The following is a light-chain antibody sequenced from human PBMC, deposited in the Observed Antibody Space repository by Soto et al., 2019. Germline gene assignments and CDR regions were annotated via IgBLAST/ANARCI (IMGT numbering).Light chain of an antibody. CDR1: QSVTSSY. CDR3: HQYGSSPLT. V-gene: IGKV3-20*01. J-gene: IGKJ2*01. CDR2: EAS. Sequence: EIVLTQSPGTLSLSPGDRATLSCRASQSVTSSYLAWFRQKPGQAPRLLIYEASSRATGIPDRFSGSGSGTDFTLTINRLEPEDFAVYSCHQYGSSPLTFGQGTKLEIK.